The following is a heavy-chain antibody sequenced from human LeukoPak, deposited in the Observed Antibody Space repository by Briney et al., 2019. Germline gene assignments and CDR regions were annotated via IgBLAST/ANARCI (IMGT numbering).Heavy chain of an antibody. CDR3: VRESYSRFDP. J-gene: IGHJ5*02. Sequence: GGSLRLSCAASGFTFSGFWMSWVRQAPGKGLVWVSHINSDGSSTNYADSVKGRFTISRDNAKNTVYLQMSSLRVEDTAVYYCVRESYSRFDPWGQGTLVTVSS. D-gene: IGHD5-12*01. CDR2: INSDGSST. V-gene: IGHV3-74*01. CDR1: GFTFSGFW.